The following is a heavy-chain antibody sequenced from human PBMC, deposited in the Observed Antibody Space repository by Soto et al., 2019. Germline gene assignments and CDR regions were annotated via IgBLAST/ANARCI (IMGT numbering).Heavy chain of an antibody. V-gene: IGHV3-30*18. D-gene: IGHD6-6*01. J-gene: IGHJ6*02. CDR2: ISYDGSNK. CDR3: AKDIGEGSSSPGEYYYYYGMDV. CDR1: GFTFSSYG. Sequence: PGGSLRLSCAASGFTFSSYGMHWVRQAPGKGLEWVAVISYDGSNKYYADSVKGRFTISRDNSKNTLYLQMNSLRAEDTAVYYCAKDIGEGSSSPGEYYYYYGMDVWGQGTTVTV.